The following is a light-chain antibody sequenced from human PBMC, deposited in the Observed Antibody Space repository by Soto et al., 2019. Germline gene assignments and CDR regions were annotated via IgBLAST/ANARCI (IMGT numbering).Light chain of an antibody. CDR1: QSVSSY. J-gene: IGKJ1*01. V-gene: IGKV3-11*01. CDR3: HQRGSWPRGT. Sequence: EIVLTQSPATLSLSAGETATLSCRASQSVSSYLAWYQQKSGQAPRLLIYDASNRAAGIPDRFSGSGSGTDFTLTISTLEPEDSAVYYCHQRGSWPRGTLGQGTKVDIK. CDR2: DAS.